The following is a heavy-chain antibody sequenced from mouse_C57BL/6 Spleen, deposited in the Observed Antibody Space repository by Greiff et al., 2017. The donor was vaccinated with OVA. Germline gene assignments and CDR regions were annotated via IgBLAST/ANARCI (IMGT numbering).Heavy chain of an antibody. Sequence: VQLQQSGAELVKPGASVKLSCKASGYTFTSYYMHWVKQRPGQGLEWIGEIYPGSGNTYYNEKFKGKATLTADKSSSTAYMQLSSLTSEDSGGSYELDYWGQGTLVTVSA. J-gene: IGHJ3*01. D-gene: IGHD1-1*01. CDR2: YPGSGNTY. CDR3: DY. CDR1: YTFTSYYM. V-gene: IGHV1-83*01.